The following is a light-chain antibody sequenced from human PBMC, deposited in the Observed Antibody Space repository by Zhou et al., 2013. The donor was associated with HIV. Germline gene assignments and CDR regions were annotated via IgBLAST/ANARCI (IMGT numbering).Light chain of an antibody. CDR1: QDIYNY. J-gene: IGKJ4*01. V-gene: IGKV1-33*01. CDR3: LQHNSYPLT. Sequence: DIQMTQSPSSLSASVGDRVTITCQASQDIYNYLNWYQQKPGKAPNLLIYDASNLETGVPSRFSGSGSGTEFTLTISSLQPEDFATYYCLQHNSYPLTFGGGTKVEIK. CDR2: DAS.